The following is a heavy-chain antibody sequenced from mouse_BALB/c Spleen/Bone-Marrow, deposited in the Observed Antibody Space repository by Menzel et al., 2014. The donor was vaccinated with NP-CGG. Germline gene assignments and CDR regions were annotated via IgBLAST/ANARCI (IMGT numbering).Heavy chain of an antibody. J-gene: IGHJ4*01. CDR1: GYTFTTYY. V-gene: IGHV1-53*01. CDR2: INPSNGGT. Sequence: QVHVKQSGTELVKPGASVKLSCKASGYTFTTYYIYWVKQRAGQGLEWIGEINPSNGGTNFNEKYKSKATLTVDKSSSTSYMQLSGLTSEDSAVYYCTRDGHNYYAMDYWGQGTSVTVSS. D-gene: IGHD2-3*01. CDR3: TRDGHNYYAMDY.